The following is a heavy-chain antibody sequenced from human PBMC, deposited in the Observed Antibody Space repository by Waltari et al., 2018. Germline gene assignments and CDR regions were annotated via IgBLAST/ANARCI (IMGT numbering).Heavy chain of an antibody. V-gene: IGHV4-34*01. CDR2: ITHSGST. CDR3: AAPSSSKEDWFDP. J-gene: IGHJ5*02. Sequence: QVQLQQWGAGMLKPSETLSLTCAVYGGSFSGYSWSWIRQPPGKGLEWMGEITHSGSTNYNPSLKSLVTISVDTSKNQFSLKLSSVTAADTAVYYCAAPSSSKEDWFDPWGQGTLVTVSS. CDR1: GGSFSGYS. D-gene: IGHD6-13*01.